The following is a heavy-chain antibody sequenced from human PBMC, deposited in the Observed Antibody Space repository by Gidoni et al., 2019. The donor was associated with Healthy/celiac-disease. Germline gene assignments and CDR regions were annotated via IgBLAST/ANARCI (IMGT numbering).Heavy chain of an antibody. J-gene: IGHJ4*02. V-gene: IGHV4-34*01. CDR2: INHSGST. CDR1: GWPFLGSY. CDR3: ARGGTLDPSGGYNWNENYFDY. D-gene: IGHD1-20*01. Sequence: QLQLQQCGVGLLQPSETLSLTCAVYGWPFLGSYWRWIRQPPGKVLEWIGEINHSGSTNYNPSLKSRVTISVDTSKNQFALKMSSVTAADTAVYYCARGGTLDPSGGYNWNENYFDYWGQGTLVTVSS.